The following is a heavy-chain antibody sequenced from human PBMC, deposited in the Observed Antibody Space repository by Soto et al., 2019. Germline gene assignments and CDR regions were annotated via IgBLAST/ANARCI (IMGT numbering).Heavy chain of an antibody. CDR1: GFSLTTGKMG. V-gene: IGHV2-26*01. D-gene: IGHD4-17*01. Sequence: KESGPALVKPTETLTLTCTVSGFSLTTGKMGVSWIRQPPGKALEWLAHIFSDNERSYSTSLQGRLTISKDTSGSQVVLSMTNVDPVDTATYYCARMNVDSYQFYYAMDVWGQGTTVTVSS. J-gene: IGHJ6*02. CDR3: ARMNVDSYQFYYAMDV. CDR2: IFSDNER.